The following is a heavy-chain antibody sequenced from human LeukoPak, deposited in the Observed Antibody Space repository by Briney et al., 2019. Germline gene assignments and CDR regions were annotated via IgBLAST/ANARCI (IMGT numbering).Heavy chain of an antibody. V-gene: IGHV5-51*01. CDR3: ARGYCSSTSCSGWFDP. D-gene: IGHD2-2*01. Sequence: VESLKISCKGSGYSFTSYWIGWVRQMPGKGLEWMGIIYPGDSDTRYSPSFQGQVTISADKSISTAYLQWSSLKASDTAMYYCARGYCSSTSCSGWFDPWGQGTLVTVSS. CDR1: GYSFTSYW. CDR2: IYPGDSDT. J-gene: IGHJ5*02.